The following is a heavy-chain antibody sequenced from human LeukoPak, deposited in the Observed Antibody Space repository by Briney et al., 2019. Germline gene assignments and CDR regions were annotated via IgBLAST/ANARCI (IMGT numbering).Heavy chain of an antibody. CDR2: ISGSGGST. V-gene: IGHV3-23*01. Sequence: PGGSLRLSCAASGFTFSSYAMSWVRQAPGKGLEWVSAISGSGGSTYYADSVKGRFTISRDNSKNTLYLQMNSLRAEDTAVYYCAKEMGRGVGATGYYYGMDVWGQGTTVTVSS. D-gene: IGHD1-26*01. CDR3: AKEMGRGVGATGYYYGMDV. J-gene: IGHJ6*02. CDR1: GFTFSSYA.